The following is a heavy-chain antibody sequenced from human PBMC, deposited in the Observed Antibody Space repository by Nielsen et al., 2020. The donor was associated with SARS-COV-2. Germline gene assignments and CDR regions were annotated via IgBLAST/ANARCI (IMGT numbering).Heavy chain of an antibody. V-gene: IGHV3-7*03. Sequence: GGSLRLSCETSGFNFKSFWMNWVCQAPGKGLEWVANIKEDGTERNYVDAVKGRFTISRDNARKSLYLQMDSLRADDTAVYYCARVYSYGYPSPWFDPWGQGTLVTVSS. D-gene: IGHD5-18*01. CDR3: ARVYSYGYPSPWFDP. J-gene: IGHJ5*02. CDR2: IKEDGTER. CDR1: GFNFKSFW.